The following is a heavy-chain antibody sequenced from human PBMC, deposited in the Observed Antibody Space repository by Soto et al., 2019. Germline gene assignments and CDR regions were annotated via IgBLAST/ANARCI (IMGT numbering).Heavy chain of an antibody. D-gene: IGHD3-10*01. V-gene: IGHV3-48*02. Sequence: EVQLVESGGGLVQPGGSLRLSCAASGFTCTTYSMNGVRQAPGKGLERVSYISSSSGTTYYADSVKGRFTISRDNAKNSLYLQMNSVRDEDTAVYYCARDAGSWGYWCQGTLVTVSS. CDR3: ARDAGSWGY. CDR2: ISSSSGTT. J-gene: IGHJ4*02. CDR1: GFTCTTYS.